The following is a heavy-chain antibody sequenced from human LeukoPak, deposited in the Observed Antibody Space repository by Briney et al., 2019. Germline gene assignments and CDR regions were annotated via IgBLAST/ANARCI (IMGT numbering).Heavy chain of an antibody. Sequence: GGSLRLSYAASGFTFSSYAMHWVRQAPGRGLEWVAVISYDGSNKYYADSVKGRFTISRDNSKNTLYLQMNSLRAEDTAVYYCARGPLTGRWRDMGFDYWGQGTLVTVSS. V-gene: IGHV3-30-3*01. CDR2: ISYDGSNK. CDR1: GFTFSSYA. CDR3: ARGPLTGRWRDMGFDY. D-gene: IGHD5-24*01. J-gene: IGHJ4*02.